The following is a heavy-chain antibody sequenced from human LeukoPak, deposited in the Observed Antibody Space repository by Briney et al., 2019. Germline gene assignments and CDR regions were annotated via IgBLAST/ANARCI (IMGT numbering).Heavy chain of an antibody. CDR3: AKAKSSTVTMPIDY. CDR2: ISGSGGST. J-gene: IGHJ4*02. CDR1: GFTFSSYA. D-gene: IGHD4-17*01. Sequence: GGSLRLSCAASGFTFSSYAMSWVRQAPGKGLEWVSTISGSGGSTYYADSVKGRFTISRDNSKNTLYVQMNSLRAEDTAVYYCAKAKSSTVTMPIDYWGQGTLVTVSS. V-gene: IGHV3-23*01.